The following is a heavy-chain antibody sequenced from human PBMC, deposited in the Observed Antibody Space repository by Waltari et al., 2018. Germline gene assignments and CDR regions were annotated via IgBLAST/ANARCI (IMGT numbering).Heavy chain of an antibody. CDR2: ISGSGGST. CDR3: AKDLLASYGDHCGPH. CDR1: GFTFSSYA. Sequence: EVQLLESGGGLVQPGGSLRLSCAASGFTFSSYALSWVRQAPGQGLGWVSAISGSGGSTYYADSVKGRFTISRDNSKNTLYLQMNSLRAEDTAVYYCAKDLLASYGDHCGPHWGQGKLVTVSS. D-gene: IGHD4-17*01. J-gene: IGHJ4*02. V-gene: IGHV3-23*01.